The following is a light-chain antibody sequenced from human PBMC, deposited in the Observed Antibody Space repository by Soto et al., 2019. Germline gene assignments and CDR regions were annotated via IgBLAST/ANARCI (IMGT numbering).Light chain of an antibody. V-gene: IGKV1-39*01. CDR2: SAS. Sequence: DIQITQSPSSLSASFGDIVTIFCRASQTVSKYVHWYQQKPGKVPDLLIYSASTLYSGVPSRFSGRGSGTEFTLTISSLQPEDFATYYCQQTYTLPPTFAQGTKVDIK. J-gene: IGKJ1*01. CDR1: QTVSKY. CDR3: QQTYTLPPT.